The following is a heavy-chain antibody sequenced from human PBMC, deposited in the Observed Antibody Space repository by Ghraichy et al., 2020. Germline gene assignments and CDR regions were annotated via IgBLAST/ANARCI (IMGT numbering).Heavy chain of an antibody. J-gene: IGHJ3*02. D-gene: IGHD3-10*01. CDR2: INTSGGLT. V-gene: IGHV3-23*01. CDR3: AKGGRAGGAFDI. Sequence: LSLTCAASGFTFSTSVMSWVRQAPGKGLEWVSSINTSGGLTYYADSVKGPFTISRDNSKKTLYLQMNSLRVEDTAVYYCAKGGRAGGAFDIWGQGTMVSVSS. CDR1: GFTFSTSV.